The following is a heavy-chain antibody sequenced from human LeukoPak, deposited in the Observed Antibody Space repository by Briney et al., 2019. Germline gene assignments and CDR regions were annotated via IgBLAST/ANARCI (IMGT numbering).Heavy chain of an antibody. CDR3: ARGPRITLVRGGQWYHYMDV. V-gene: IGHV1-46*01. J-gene: IGHJ6*03. Sequence: ASVKVSCKASGYTFANYYIHLVRQAPGQGLEWMGLINPSGGSTNYAQKFQGRVTMTRDTSTSTVYMELSSLRSEDTAVYHCARGPRITLVRGGQWYHYMDVWGKGTTVTISS. D-gene: IGHD3-10*01. CDR2: INPSGGST. CDR1: GYTFANYY.